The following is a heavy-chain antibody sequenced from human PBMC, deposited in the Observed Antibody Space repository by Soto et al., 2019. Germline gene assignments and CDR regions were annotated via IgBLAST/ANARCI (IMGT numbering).Heavy chain of an antibody. CDR1: VFTFTRYS. V-gene: IGHV3-21*06. J-gene: IGHJ4*02. CDR2: ISSTTNYI. Sequence: PWGSLGLSCASSVFTFTRYSMNWVRQAPGKGLEWVSSISSTTNYIYYGDSMKGRFTISRDNAKNSLYLEMNSLRAEDTAVYYCARESEDLTSNFDYWGQGTMVTVSS. CDR3: ARESEDLTSNFDY.